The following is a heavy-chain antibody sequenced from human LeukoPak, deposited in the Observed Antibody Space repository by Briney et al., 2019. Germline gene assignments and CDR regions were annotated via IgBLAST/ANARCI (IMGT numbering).Heavy chain of an antibody. CDR2: IWPSGST. J-gene: IGHJ4*02. CDR1: GGSISSYY. D-gene: IGHD2-21*01. Sequence: SETLSLTCTVSGGSISSYYWSWIRQSPGQGLEWIGYIWPSGSTNYNPSLSGRVAISLDKSRNHFTLMVTAVTAADTAFYYCARKGPEHLPTYFDHWGRGILVTVSS. CDR3: ARKGPEHLPTYFDH. V-gene: IGHV4-4*08.